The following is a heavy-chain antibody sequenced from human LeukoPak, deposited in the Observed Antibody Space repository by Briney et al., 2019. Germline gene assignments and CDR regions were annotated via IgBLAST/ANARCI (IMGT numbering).Heavy chain of an antibody. CDR2: INPNSGGT. CDR3: AVEGVDSSGSHAFDI. J-gene: IGHJ3*02. D-gene: IGHD3-22*01. CDR1: GYTFTGYY. V-gene: IGHV1-2*02. Sequence: GASVKVSCKASGYTFTGYYMHWVRQAPGQGLEWMGWINPNSGGTNYAQKFQGRVTMTRDTSISTAYMELSRLRSDDTAVYYCAVEGVDSSGSHAFDIWGQGTMVTVSS.